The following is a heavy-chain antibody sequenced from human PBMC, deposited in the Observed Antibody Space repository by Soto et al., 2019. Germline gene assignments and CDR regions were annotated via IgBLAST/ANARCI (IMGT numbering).Heavy chain of an antibody. V-gene: IGHV1-69*12. CDR1: GDTFSNYV. CDR3: ARETSAPGTFREDASDI. J-gene: IGHJ3*02. D-gene: IGHD6-13*01. CDR2: IVPIFRTA. Sequence: QVQLVQSGAEVKKPGSSVKVACKVSGDTFSNYVINWVRQAPGQGLEWMGAIVPIFRTANYAQKFQGRVTLTADEFTITAYMELSGLRSYDTATYYCARETSAPGTFREDASDIWGQGTLVTVSS.